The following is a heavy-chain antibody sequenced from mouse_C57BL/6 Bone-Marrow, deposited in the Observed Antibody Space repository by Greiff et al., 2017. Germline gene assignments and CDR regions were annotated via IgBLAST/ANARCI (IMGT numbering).Heavy chain of an antibody. V-gene: IGHV5-2*01. CDR2: INSDGGST. CDR3: ARGGVKDAMDY. D-gene: IGHD1-3*01. J-gene: IGHJ4*01. Sequence: EVKLVESGGGLVQPGASLKLSCESNEYEFPSHDMSWVRKTPEKSLELVAAINSDGGSTYYPDTMESRFTIARDNTKKTLYLQMSRLRSEDTALYYCARGGVKDAMDYWGQGTSVTVSS. CDR1: EYEFPSHD.